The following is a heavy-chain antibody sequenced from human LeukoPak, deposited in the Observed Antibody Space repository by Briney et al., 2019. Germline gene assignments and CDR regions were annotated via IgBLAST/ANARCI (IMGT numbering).Heavy chain of an antibody. CDR3: ASGTYSSGWLPFDY. D-gene: IGHD6-19*01. V-gene: IGHV3-30-3*01. CDR1: GFTFSSYA. J-gene: IGHJ4*02. CDR2: ISYDGSNK. Sequence: PGGSLRLSCAASGFTFSSYAMRWVRQAPGKGLEWVAVISYDGSNKYYADSVKGRFTIPRDNSKNTLYLQMSSLRAEDTAVYYCASGTYSSGWLPFDYWGQGTLVTVSS.